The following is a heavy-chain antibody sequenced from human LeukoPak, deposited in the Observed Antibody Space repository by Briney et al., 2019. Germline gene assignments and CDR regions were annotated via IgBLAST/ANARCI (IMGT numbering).Heavy chain of an antibody. CDR1: GGSFSGYY. Sequence: SETLSLTCAVYGGSFSGYYWSWIRQPPGKGLEWIGEINHSGSTNYNPSLNSRATISVDTSKNQFSLKLSSVTAADTAVYYCARDDGGWFDPWGQGTLVTGSS. CDR3: ARDDGGWFDP. V-gene: IGHV4-34*01. D-gene: IGHD3-16*01. CDR2: INHSGST. J-gene: IGHJ5*02.